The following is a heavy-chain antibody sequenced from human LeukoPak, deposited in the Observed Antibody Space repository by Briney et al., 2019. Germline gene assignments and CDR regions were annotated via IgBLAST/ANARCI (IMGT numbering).Heavy chain of an antibody. V-gene: IGHV3-23*01. CDR2: ISGSGGSK. J-gene: IGHJ4*02. D-gene: IGHD6-13*01. Sequence: GGTLRLSCAASGFTFSSYAMSWVRQPPGKGLEWVSAISGSGGSKYYADSVKGRFTISRDNSKNTLYLQINTLRAEDTAVYYCAHSSSWFDYWGQGTLVTVSS. CDR1: GFTFSSYA. CDR3: AHSSSWFDY.